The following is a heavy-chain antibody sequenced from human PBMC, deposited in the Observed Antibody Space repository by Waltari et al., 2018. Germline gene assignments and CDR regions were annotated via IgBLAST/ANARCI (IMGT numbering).Heavy chain of an antibody. V-gene: IGHV3-7*01. Sequence: EVQLVESGGGLVQPGGSLRLSCAASGFTFSSYWMSWVRQAPGKGLEWVANIKQDGSGKYDVDSVKGRFTISRDNAKNSLYLQMNSLRAEDTAVYYCAGGVPAAPFDPWGQGTLVTVSS. CDR1: GFTFSSYW. CDR2: IKQDGSGK. J-gene: IGHJ5*02. CDR3: AGGVPAAPFDP. D-gene: IGHD2-2*01.